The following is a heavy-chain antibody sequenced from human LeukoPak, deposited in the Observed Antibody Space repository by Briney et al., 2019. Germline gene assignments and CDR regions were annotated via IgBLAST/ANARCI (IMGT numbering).Heavy chain of an antibody. Sequence: GGSLRLSCAASGFTFSDFYMSWIRQAPGKGLEWVSYISSSGSTIYYADSVKGRFTISRDNAKNSLYLQMNSLRAEDTAVYYCARGDIVVVPAAMDYWGQGTLVTVSS. CDR1: GFTFSDFY. CDR3: ARGDIVVVPAAMDY. V-gene: IGHV3-11*04. J-gene: IGHJ4*02. D-gene: IGHD2-2*01. CDR2: ISSSGSTI.